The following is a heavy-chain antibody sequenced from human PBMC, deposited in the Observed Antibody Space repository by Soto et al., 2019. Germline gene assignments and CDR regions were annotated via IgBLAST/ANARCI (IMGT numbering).Heavy chain of an antibody. CDR3: ARHPERIAQIGWFDP. D-gene: IGHD6-13*01. V-gene: IGHV3-66*04. J-gene: IGHJ5*02. CDR1: GFTVSSNY. CDR2: IYTGGST. Sequence: GGSLRLSCAASGFTVSSNYMSWVRQAPGKGLEWVSVIYTGGSTYYADSVKGRFTISRDNAKNSLYLQMNSLRAEDTAVYYCARHPERIAQIGWFDPWGQGTLVTVSS.